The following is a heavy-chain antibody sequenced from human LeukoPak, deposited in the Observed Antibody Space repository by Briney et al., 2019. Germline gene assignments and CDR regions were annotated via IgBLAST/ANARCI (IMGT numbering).Heavy chain of an antibody. D-gene: IGHD3-3*01. CDR1: GFTFSNFY. CDR2: IRSKAYGGTT. V-gene: IGHV3-49*04. Sequence: GGSLRLSCAASGFTFSNFYMHWVRQAPGKGLEWVGFIRSKAYGGTTEYAASVKGRFTISRDDSKSIAYLQMNSLKTEDTGVYYCTRGSDTVFGVSRDGFDYWGQGTLVTVSS. CDR3: TRGSDTVFGVSRDGFDY. J-gene: IGHJ4*02.